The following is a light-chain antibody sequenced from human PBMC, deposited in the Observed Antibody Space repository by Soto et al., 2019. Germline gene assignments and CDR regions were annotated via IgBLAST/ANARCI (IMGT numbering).Light chain of an antibody. V-gene: IGKV3-15*01. J-gene: IGKJ1*01. Sequence: EIVMTQSPATLSVSPGERATLSYRASQSVNSNLAWYQKKPGQAPRLLIYGASTRATGIPARFSGSGSGTEFTLTISSLQSEDFAVYYCQQYNNWWTFGQGTRVEIK. CDR2: GAS. CDR1: QSVNSN. CDR3: QQYNNWWT.